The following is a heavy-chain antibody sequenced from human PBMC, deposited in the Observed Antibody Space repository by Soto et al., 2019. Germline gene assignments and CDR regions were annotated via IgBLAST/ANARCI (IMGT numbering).Heavy chain of an antibody. Sequence: GDAVKVSCNAYGGTVSSYAIRLVRQSPGQGLEWMGGIIPIFGTANYAQKFQGRVTITADKSTSTAYMELSSLRSEDTAVYYCATEDKSSSSWYWFDPWDREPWSPYPQ. CDR2: IIPIFGTA. CDR1: GGTVSSYA. D-gene: IGHD6-13*01. J-gene: IGHJ5*02. CDR3: ATEDKSSSSWYWFDP. V-gene: IGHV1-69*06.